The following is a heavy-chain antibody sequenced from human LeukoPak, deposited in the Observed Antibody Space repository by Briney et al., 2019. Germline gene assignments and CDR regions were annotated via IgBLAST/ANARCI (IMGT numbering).Heavy chain of an antibody. CDR1: GFTFSSYS. V-gene: IGHV3-21*01. CDR3: ARESDESIAAAGFEFDY. D-gene: IGHD6-13*01. CDR2: ISSSSSYI. J-gene: IGHJ4*02. Sequence: PGGSLRLSCAASGFTFSSYSMNWVRQAPGKGLEWVSSISSSSSYIYYADSVKGRFTISRDNAKNSLYLQMNSLRAEDTAVYYCARESDESIAAAGFEFDYWGQGTLVTVSS.